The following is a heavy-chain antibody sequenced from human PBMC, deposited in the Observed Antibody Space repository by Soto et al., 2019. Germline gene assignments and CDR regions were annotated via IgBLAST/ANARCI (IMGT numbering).Heavy chain of an antibody. V-gene: IGHV3-48*01. Sequence: EVQLVESGGGLVQPGGSLRLSCGASGFTFSTYSMNWFRQAPGKGLEWVSYISSSSSTIFYPDSVKGRFTVSMYNAKNSLYLQMNSLRAEDTAVYYCASPTYYYDSSGPPSYWGQGTLVTVSS. CDR3: ASPTYYYDSSGPPSY. D-gene: IGHD3-22*01. J-gene: IGHJ4*02. CDR2: ISSSSSTI. CDR1: GFTFSTYS.